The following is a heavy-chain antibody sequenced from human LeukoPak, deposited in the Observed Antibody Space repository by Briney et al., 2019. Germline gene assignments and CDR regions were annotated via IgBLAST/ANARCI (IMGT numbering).Heavy chain of an antibody. CDR3: ARGPPSQWLVPFDY. D-gene: IGHD6-19*01. V-gene: IGHV1-18*04. J-gene: IGHJ4*02. Sequence: ASVKVSCKASGYSFASYGISWVRQAPGQGLEWMGWISAYNGNTNYAQKLQGRVTMTTDTSTSTAYMELRSLRSDDTAVYYCARGPPSQWLVPFDYWGQGTLVTVSS. CDR1: GYSFASYG. CDR2: ISAYNGNT.